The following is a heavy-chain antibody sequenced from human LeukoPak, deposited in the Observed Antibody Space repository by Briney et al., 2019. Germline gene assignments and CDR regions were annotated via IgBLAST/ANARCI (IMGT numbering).Heavy chain of an antibody. CDR1: GFTFSSYG. D-gene: IGHD1-26*01. CDR3: AKSARAIVGDPSYYFDY. Sequence: PGGSLRLSCAASGFTFSSYGMHWVRQAPGKGLEWVAFIRYDGSNKYYADSVKGRFTISRDNSKNTLYLQMNSLRAEDTAVYYCAKSARAIVGDPSYYFDYWGQGTLVTVSS. J-gene: IGHJ4*02. V-gene: IGHV3-30*02. CDR2: IRYDGSNK.